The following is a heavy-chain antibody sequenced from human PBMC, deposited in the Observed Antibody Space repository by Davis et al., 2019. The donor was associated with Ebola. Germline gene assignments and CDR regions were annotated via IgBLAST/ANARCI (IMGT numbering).Heavy chain of an antibody. CDR2: TSAYNGNT. D-gene: IGHD3-10*01. V-gene: IGHV1-18*04. J-gene: IGHJ6*02. CDR1: GYTFTSYG. CDR3: ATFSANSGRGVILSRYYYYYGMDV. Sequence: AASVKVSCKASGYTFTSYGISWVRQAPGQGLEWMGWTSAYNGNTNYAQKLQGRVTMTEDTSIDTAYMELSSLRSEDTAVYYCATFSANSGRGVILSRYYYYYGMDVWGQGTTVTVSS.